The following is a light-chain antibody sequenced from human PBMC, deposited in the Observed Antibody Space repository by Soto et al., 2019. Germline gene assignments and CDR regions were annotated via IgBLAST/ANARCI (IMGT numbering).Light chain of an antibody. Sequence: EIVMTQSPVPLSVSPGERATLSCRASQSVRSNLAWYQQKPGQAPRLLIYGASTRATGIPARFSGSGSGTEFTLTISSLQSEDVAVYYCEQYNNWPITFGQGTRLEIK. J-gene: IGKJ5*01. V-gene: IGKV3-15*01. CDR3: EQYNNWPIT. CDR2: GAS. CDR1: QSVRSN.